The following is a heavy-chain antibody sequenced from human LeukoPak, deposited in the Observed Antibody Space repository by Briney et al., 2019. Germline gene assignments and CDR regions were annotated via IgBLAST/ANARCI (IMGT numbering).Heavy chain of an antibody. D-gene: IGHD2-15*01. V-gene: IGHV1-18*01. CDR1: GYTFTTYG. CDR3: ARDFFHGHCAGLSCFLLDY. J-gene: IGHJ4*02. CDR2: ISANNGDT. Sequence: ASVKVSCKASGYTFTTYGISWVREAPGQGGEWMGWISANNGDTNSAQKFQDRVTMTTDTSTSTAYMELRSLRSDDTAVYYCARDFFHGHCAGLSCFLLDYWGQGSLVTVSS.